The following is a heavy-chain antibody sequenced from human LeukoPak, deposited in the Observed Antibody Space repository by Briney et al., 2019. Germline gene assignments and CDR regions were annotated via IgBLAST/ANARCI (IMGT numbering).Heavy chain of an antibody. V-gene: IGHV3-30*19. J-gene: IGHJ3*02. Sequence: PGRSLRLSCAASGFTFSSYGMHWVRQAPGKGLEWVAVISYDGSNKYYADSVKGRFTISRDNSKNTLYLQMNSLRAEDTAVYYCAREGLGWGSRNAFDIWGQGTMVTVS. CDR2: ISYDGSNK. CDR1: GFTFSSYG. CDR3: AREGLGWGSRNAFDI. D-gene: IGHD7-27*01.